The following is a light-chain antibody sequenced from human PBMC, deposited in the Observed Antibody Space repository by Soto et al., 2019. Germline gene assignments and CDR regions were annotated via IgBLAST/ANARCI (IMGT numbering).Light chain of an antibody. J-gene: IGKJ5*01. Sequence: DIQMTQSPSSLSASVGDRVTITCRASQSISSYLNWYQQKPGKAPALLIYAASSLQSGVPSRFSGSGSGTDFTLTISSLQPEDFATYYCRQSSSPPPITLGQGTRLEI. CDR3: RQSSSPPPIT. V-gene: IGKV1-39*01. CDR2: AAS. CDR1: QSISSY.